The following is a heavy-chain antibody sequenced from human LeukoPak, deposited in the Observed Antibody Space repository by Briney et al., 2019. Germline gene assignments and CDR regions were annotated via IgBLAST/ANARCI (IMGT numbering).Heavy chain of an antibody. CDR3: ARDYY. Sequence: GGSLRLSCAASGFTFSSNWMSWVRQAPGKGLEWVANIKQDGSEKYYVDSVKGRFTISRDNAKNSLYLQMNSLRAEDTAVYYCARDYYWGQRTLVTVSS. CDR1: GFTFSSNW. J-gene: IGHJ4*02. V-gene: IGHV3-7*03. CDR2: IKQDGSEK.